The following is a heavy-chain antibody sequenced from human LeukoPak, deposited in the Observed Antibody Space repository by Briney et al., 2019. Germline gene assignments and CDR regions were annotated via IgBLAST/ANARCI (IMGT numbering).Heavy chain of an antibody. D-gene: IGHD1-26*01. CDR2: IYYSGST. J-gene: IGHJ4*02. CDR1: GGSISSYY. Sequence: SETLSLTCTVSGGSISSYYWSWIRQPPGKGLEWIGYIYYSGSTNYNPSLKSRVTISVDTSKNQFPLKLSSVTAADTAVYYCARETHSGSRHFDYWGQGTLVTVSS. V-gene: IGHV4-59*01. CDR3: ARETHSGSRHFDY.